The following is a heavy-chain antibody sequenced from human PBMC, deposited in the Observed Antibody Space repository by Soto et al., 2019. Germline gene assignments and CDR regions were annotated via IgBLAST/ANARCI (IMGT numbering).Heavy chain of an antibody. V-gene: IGHV3-23*01. CDR1: VFTFNNYV. Sequence: GGSLRLSCAASVFTFNNYVMSWVRQAPGKGLEWVSAIRGSADTTFYAESVPGRFTISRDNSKSTLYLQINSLRAEDTALYYCAQVRSSASYYVAAFEIWGQGTMVTDSS. J-gene: IGHJ3*02. CDR2: IRGSADTT. D-gene: IGHD1-26*01. CDR3: AQVRSSASYYVAAFEI.